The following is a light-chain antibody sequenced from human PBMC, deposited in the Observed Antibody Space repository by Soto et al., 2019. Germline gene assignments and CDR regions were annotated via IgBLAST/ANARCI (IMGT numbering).Light chain of an antibody. CDR1: QSVSSY. V-gene: IGKV3-11*01. CDR2: DAS. J-gene: IGKJ4*01. Sequence: EIVLTQSPATLSLSPGERATLSCRASQSVSSYLAWYQQKPGQAPRLLIYDASNRATGIPARFSGSGAGTDVTLTISSLEPEDYAVYYCQQRSTPLTFGGGTKVEIK. CDR3: QQRSTPLT.